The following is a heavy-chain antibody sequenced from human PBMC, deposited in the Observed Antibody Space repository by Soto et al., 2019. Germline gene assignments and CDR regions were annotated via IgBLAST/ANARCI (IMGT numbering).Heavy chain of an antibody. J-gene: IGHJ6*02. CDR1: GYSFTSYW. D-gene: IGHD6-6*01. V-gene: IGHV5-51*01. CDR3: ARDPVLYSSSLHYYYGMDV. Sequence: GESLKISCKGSGYSFTSYWIGWVRQMPGKGLEWMGIIYPGDSDTRYSPSFQGQVTISADKSISTAYLQWSSLKASDTAVYYCARDPVLYSSSLHYYYGMDVWGQGTTVTVSS. CDR2: IYPGDSDT.